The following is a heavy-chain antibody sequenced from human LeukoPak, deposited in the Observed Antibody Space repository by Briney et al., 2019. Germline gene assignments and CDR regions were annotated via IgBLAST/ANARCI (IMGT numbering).Heavy chain of an antibody. V-gene: IGHV4-39*01. J-gene: IGHJ4*02. CDR2: IYYSGST. Sequence: ASETLSLTCTVSGDSISTSSYYGGWIRQPPGKGLEWLGSIYYSGSTYYNPSLNSRVTISVDTSKNQFSLNLYSVTAADTAVFYCARSYYYDYRQIDYWGQGTLVTVSS. CDR3: ARSYYYDYRQIDY. CDR1: GDSISTSSYY. D-gene: IGHD3-22*01.